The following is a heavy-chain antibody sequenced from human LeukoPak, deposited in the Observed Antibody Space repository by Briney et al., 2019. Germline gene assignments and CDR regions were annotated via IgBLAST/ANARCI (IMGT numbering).Heavy chain of an antibody. V-gene: IGHV1-18*01. CDR3: ARDALPYCTNGVCYTGY. CDR2: ISAYNGNT. Sequence: ASVKVSCKASGYTFTSYGISWVRQAPGQGLEWMGWISAYNGNTNYAQKLQGRVTMTTDTSTSTAYMELRSLRSDDTAVYYCARDALPYCTNGVCYTGYWGQGTLVTVSS. D-gene: IGHD2-8*01. J-gene: IGHJ4*02. CDR1: GYTFTSYG.